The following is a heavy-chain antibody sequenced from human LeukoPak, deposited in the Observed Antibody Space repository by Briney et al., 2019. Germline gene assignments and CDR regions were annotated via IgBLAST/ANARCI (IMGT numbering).Heavy chain of an antibody. J-gene: IGHJ4*02. Sequence: GGSLRLSCAASGFTFSDYFMSWIRQAPGKGLEWVSYSSSSGSTINYADSVKGRFTISRDNAKNSLYLQMNSLRAEDTAVYYCARDTGVGYFDCWGQGTLVTVSS. V-gene: IGHV3-11*04. D-gene: IGHD4-23*01. CDR3: ARDTGVGYFDC. CDR1: GFTFSDYF. CDR2: SSSSGSTI.